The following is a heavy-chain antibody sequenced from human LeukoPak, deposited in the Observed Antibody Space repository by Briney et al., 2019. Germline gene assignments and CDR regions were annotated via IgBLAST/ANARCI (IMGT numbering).Heavy chain of an antibody. J-gene: IGHJ6*03. CDR1: GFTFSSYE. CDR3: ARTAMEYDFWSGYAYYYYYYMDV. D-gene: IGHD3-3*01. CDR2: ISSSGSTI. V-gene: IGHV3-48*03. Sequence: PGGSLRLSCAASGFTFSSYEMNWVRQAPGKGLEWVSYISSSGSTIYYADSVKGRFTISRDNAKNSLYLQMNSLRAEDTAVYYCARTAMEYDFWSGYAYYYYYYMDVWGKGTTVTVSS.